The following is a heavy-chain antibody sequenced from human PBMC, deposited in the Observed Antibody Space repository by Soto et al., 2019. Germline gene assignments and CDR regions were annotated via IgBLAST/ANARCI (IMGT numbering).Heavy chain of an antibody. V-gene: IGHV3-53*02. CDR3: ARKAADGAPFDY. CDR2: IYSGGST. D-gene: IGHD6-13*01. Sequence: EVQLVETGGGLIQPGGSLRLSCAASGFTVSSNYVSWVRQAPGKGLEWVSVIYSGGSTYYADSVKGRFTISRDNSKNTLYLQMNSLRAEDTAVYYCARKAADGAPFDYWGQGTLVTVSS. CDR1: GFTVSSNY. J-gene: IGHJ4*02.